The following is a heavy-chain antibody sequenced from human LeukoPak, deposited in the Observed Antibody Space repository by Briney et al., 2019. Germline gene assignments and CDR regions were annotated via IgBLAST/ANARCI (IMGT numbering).Heavy chain of an antibody. CDR1: GGSISSSSAY. D-gene: IGHD5-18*01. V-gene: IGHV4-39*01. CDR3: VSPRGFSYGYFDY. Sequence: KPSETLSLTCTVSGGSISSSSAYWGWIRQPPGKGLEWIGSIYYSKDTYHNPSLKSRVTISADTSENQFSLTLGSVSATDTAVYYCVSPRGFSYGYFDYWGQGTLVTVSS. CDR2: IYYSKDT. J-gene: IGHJ4*02.